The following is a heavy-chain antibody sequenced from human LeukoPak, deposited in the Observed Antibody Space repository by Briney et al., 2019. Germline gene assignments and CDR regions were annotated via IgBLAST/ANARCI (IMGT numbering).Heavy chain of an antibody. CDR3: ARRAHDYIWGSNSYDVFDL. V-gene: IGHV3-74*01. D-gene: IGHD3-16*01. J-gene: IGHJ3*01. Sequence: GGSLRLSCAASGFTFSSYWMHWVRQAPGKGLVWVSRINSDGSSTSYADSVKGRFTISRDNAKNTLYLQMNSLRASDTAIYYCARRAHDYIWGSNSYDVFDLWGQGTMVTVSS. CDR2: INSDGSST. CDR1: GFTFSSYW.